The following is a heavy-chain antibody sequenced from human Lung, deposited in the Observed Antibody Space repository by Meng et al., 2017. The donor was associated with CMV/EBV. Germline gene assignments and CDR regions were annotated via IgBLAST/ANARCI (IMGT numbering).Heavy chain of an antibody. J-gene: IGHJ3*02. D-gene: IGHD3-10*01. Sequence: SCAASGFTFSSYIMHWVRQAPGKGLEWVAVISHDGSNRYYADPVKGRFTISRDNSKNTLYLQMNSLRAEDMAVYYCARIRSYYGSGSYSHDAFDIXGQGXMVTVSS. CDR3: ARIRSYYGSGSYSHDAFDI. CDR1: GFTFSSYI. V-gene: IGHV3-30-3*01. CDR2: ISHDGSNR.